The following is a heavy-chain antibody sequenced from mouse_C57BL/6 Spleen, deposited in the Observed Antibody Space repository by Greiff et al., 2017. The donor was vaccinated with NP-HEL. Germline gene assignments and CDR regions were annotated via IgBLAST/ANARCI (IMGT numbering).Heavy chain of an antibody. Sequence: VQLQQSGAELVRPGASVKLSCTASGFNIKDDYMHWVKQRPEQGLEWIGWIDPENGDTEYASKFQGKATITADTSSNTAYLQLSSLTSEDTAVYYCTTGGYGEGYAMDYWGQGTSVTVSS. CDR1: GFNIKDDY. V-gene: IGHV14-4*01. CDR3: TTGGYGEGYAMDY. D-gene: IGHD1-2*01. J-gene: IGHJ4*01. CDR2: IDPENGDT.